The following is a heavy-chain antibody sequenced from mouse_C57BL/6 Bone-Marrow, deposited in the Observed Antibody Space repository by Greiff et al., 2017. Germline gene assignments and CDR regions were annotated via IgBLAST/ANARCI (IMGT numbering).Heavy chain of an antibody. CDR1: GYTFTSSW. D-gene: IGHD1-1*01. CDR3: ARHHYGSSMDY. Sequence: QVQLQQSGAELVRPGSSVKLSCKASGYTFTSSWMDWVKQRPGQGLEWIGNIYPSDSETHYNQKFKDKATLTVDKSSSTAYMQLSSLTSEDSAVYYCARHHYGSSMDYWGQGTSVTVSS. CDR2: IYPSDSET. V-gene: IGHV1-61*01. J-gene: IGHJ4*01.